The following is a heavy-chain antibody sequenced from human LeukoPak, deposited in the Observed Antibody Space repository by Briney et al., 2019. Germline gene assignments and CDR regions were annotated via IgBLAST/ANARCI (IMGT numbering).Heavy chain of an antibody. Sequence: PGGSLRLSCAASGFTFTSNWMHWVRQVPGKGLVWVSRINVDGRTTTYADSVKGRFTISRDNAKNTLYLQMNGPRVEDTAVYYCARDQTKLETGPHFASWGQGTLVTVSS. J-gene: IGHJ4*02. CDR1: GFTFTSNW. CDR3: ARDQTKLETGPHFAS. V-gene: IGHV3-74*01. D-gene: IGHD3-3*01. CDR2: INVDGRTT.